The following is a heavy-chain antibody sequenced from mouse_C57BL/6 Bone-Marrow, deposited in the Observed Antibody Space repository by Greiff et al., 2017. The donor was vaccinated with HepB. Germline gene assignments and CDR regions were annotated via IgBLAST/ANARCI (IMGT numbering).Heavy chain of an antibody. D-gene: IGHD2-5*01. CDR1: GFTFSDYG. CDR2: ISNLANGI. Sequence: EVNLVESGGGLVQPGGSLKLSCAASGFTFSDYGMAWVRQAPRKGPEWVAFISNLANGIYYADTVTGRFTISRENAKNTLYLEMSSLRSEDTAMYYCARQPIVTPYYAMDYWGQGTSVTVSS. J-gene: IGHJ4*01. V-gene: IGHV5-15*01. CDR3: ARQPIVTPYYAMDY.